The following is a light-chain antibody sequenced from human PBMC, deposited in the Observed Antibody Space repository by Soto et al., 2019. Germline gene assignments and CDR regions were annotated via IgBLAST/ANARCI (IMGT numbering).Light chain of an antibody. Sequence: QSALTQPPSASGSPGQSVTISCTGTSSDVGGYNYVSWYQQHPGKAPKLMIYEVSKRPSGVPDRFSGSKSGNTASLTVSGLQAEDEADYYCSSYAGSNIVFGTGTKQTVL. CDR3: SSYAGSNIV. J-gene: IGLJ1*01. V-gene: IGLV2-8*01. CDR2: EVS. CDR1: SSDVGGYNY.